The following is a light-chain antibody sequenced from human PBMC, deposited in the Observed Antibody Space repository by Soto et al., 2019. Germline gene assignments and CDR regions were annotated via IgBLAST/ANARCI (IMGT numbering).Light chain of an antibody. CDR1: QSISSW. CDR3: LQDHDDSWT. J-gene: IGKJ1*01. V-gene: IGKV1-5*01. CDR2: AAS. Sequence: DIQMTQSPSTLSASVGDRVTITCRASQSISSWLAWYQQKPGKAPTLLIYAASNLQSGVPSRFRGSRSGTEFTLTVSSLQPEDFATYYCLQDHDDSWTFGQGTKVDTK.